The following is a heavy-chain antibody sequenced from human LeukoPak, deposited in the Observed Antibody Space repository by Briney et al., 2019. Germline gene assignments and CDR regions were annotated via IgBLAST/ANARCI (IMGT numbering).Heavy chain of an antibody. Sequence: NPGGSLRLSCAASGFTFSNYWMSWVRQAPGKGLEWVSSISSSSSYIYYADSVKGRFTISRDNAKNSLYLQMNSLRAEDTAVYYCARDRYSYDPYYFDYWGQGTLVTVSS. D-gene: IGHD5-18*01. J-gene: IGHJ4*02. CDR2: ISSSSSYI. CDR3: ARDRYSYDPYYFDY. V-gene: IGHV3-21*01. CDR1: GFTFSNYW.